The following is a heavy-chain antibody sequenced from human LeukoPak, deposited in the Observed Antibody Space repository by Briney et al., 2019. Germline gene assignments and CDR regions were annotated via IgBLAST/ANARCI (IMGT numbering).Heavy chain of an antibody. J-gene: IGHJ4*02. CDR1: GFTFSSYS. Sequence: PGGSLRLSCAASGFTFSSYSMNWVRQAPGKGLEWVSSISSSSSYIYYADSVKGRFTISRDNAKNSLYLQMNSLRAEDTAVYYCAGDQGTNGVCNDYWGQGTLVTVSS. D-gene: IGHD2-8*01. CDR3: AGDQGTNGVCNDY. V-gene: IGHV3-21*01. CDR2: ISSSSSYI.